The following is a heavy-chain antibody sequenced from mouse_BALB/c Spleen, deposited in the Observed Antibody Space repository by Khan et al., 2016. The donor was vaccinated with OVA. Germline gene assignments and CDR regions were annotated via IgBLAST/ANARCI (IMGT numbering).Heavy chain of an antibody. Sequence: QVQLQQSGAELARPGASVKMSCKASGYTFTSYTIHWIKLRPGQGLEWIGYINPSNGYTNYNQKFKDKATLTADKSSTTAYMQLSSLTSDDSAVYYCVRDGAYHRYDGWLAYWGQGTLVTVSA. CDR3: VRDGAYHRYDGWLAY. CDR2: INPSNGYT. CDR1: GYTFTSYT. J-gene: IGHJ3*01. V-gene: IGHV1-4*01. D-gene: IGHD2-14*01.